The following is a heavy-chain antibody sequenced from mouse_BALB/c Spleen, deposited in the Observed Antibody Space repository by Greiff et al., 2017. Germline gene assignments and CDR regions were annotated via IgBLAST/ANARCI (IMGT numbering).Heavy chain of an antibody. CDR2: IDPETGGT. Sequence: QVQLQQSGAELVRPGASVTLSCKASGYTFTDYEMHWVKQTPVHGLEWIGAIDPETGGTAYNQKFKGKATLTADKSSSTAYMELRSLTSEDSAVYYCTRGGNWDYFDYWGQGTTLTVSS. D-gene: IGHD4-1*01. CDR3: TRGGNWDYFDY. CDR1: GYTFTDYE. V-gene: IGHV1-15*01. J-gene: IGHJ2*01.